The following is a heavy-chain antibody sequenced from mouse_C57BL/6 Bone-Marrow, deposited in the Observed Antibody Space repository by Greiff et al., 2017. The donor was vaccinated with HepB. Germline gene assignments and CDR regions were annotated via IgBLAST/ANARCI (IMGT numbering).Heavy chain of an antibody. Sequence: EVMLVESGGGLVKPGGSLKLSCAASGFTFSTYAMSWVRQTPEKRLEWVATISDGGSYTYYPDNVKGRFTISRDNAKNNLYLQMIHLKSEDTAMYYCATYYYGSSFLFDYWGQGTTLTVSS. CDR1: GFTFSTYA. J-gene: IGHJ2*01. CDR2: ISDGGSYT. V-gene: IGHV5-4*03. D-gene: IGHD1-1*01. CDR3: ATYYYGSSFLFDY.